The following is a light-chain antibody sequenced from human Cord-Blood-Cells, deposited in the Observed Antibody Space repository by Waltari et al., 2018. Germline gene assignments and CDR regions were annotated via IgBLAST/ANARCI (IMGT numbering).Light chain of an antibody. CDR2: SNN. CDR1: SSNIGSNT. V-gene: IGLV1-44*01. Sequence: TPGQRVTISCSGSSSNIGSNTVNWYQQLPGTAPKLLIYSNNQRPSGVPDRFSGSKSGTSASLAISGLQSEDEADYCCAAWDDSLNAVVFGGGTKLTVL. J-gene: IGLJ2*01. CDR3: AAWDDSLNAVV.